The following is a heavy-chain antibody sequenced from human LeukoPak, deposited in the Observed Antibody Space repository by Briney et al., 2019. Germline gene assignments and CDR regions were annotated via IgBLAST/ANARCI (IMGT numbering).Heavy chain of an antibody. D-gene: IGHD2-15*01. Sequence: PGGPLRLSCAASGFTFSSYWMHWVRQAPGKGLVWVSRINSDGSSTSYADSVKGRFTISRDNAKNTLYLQMNSLRAEDTAVYYCARARELQGYCSGGSCYSGSYYFDYWGQGTLVTVSS. V-gene: IGHV3-74*01. CDR2: INSDGSST. J-gene: IGHJ4*02. CDR3: ARARELQGYCSGGSCYSGSYYFDY. CDR1: GFTFSSYW.